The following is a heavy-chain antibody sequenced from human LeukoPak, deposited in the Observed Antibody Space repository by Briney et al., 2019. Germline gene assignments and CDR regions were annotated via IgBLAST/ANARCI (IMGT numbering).Heavy chain of an antibody. Sequence: GGSLRLSCAASGFTFNNYVMNWVRQAPGKGLEWVSLITGSGGTTFYADSVKGRFTISRDNSKNTLYLQMNSLRADDTAVYYCAREYRGEYYFAYWGQGTLVTVSS. CDR1: GFTFNNYV. V-gene: IGHV3-23*01. CDR2: ITGSGGTT. J-gene: IGHJ4*02. D-gene: IGHD3-10*01. CDR3: AREYRGEYYFAY.